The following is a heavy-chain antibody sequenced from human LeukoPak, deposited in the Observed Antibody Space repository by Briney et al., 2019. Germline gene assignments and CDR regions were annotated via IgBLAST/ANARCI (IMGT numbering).Heavy chain of an antibody. D-gene: IGHD1-14*01. V-gene: IGHV1-2*06. CDR1: GYTFPAYY. J-gene: IGHJ3*02. CDR2: INPNSGGT. Sequence: ASVKVSCKASGYTFPAYYIHWVRQAPGQGLEWMGRINPNSGGTSSAQKFQGRVTMTRDTSVSTACMELNGLKSDDTAVYYCARDLSGISSATDAFDMWGQGTMVTVSS. CDR3: ARDLSGISSATDAFDM.